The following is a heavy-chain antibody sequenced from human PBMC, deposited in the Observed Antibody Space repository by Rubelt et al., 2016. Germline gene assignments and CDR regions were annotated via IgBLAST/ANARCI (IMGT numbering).Heavy chain of an antibody. Sequence: QVQLRQWGAGLLKPSETLSLSCGVYGGSFSTYYWTWIRQPPGKGLEWIGEINDWGTTNYNPYLGSRVTISVDTSTDQFFLKLNSVTAADTAVYYCARGREVLRLLDIWSQGTWVTVSS. CDR2: INDWGTT. CDR3: ARGREVLRLLDI. D-gene: IGHD2-15*01. V-gene: IGHV4-34*01. J-gene: IGHJ3*02. CDR1: GGSFSTYY.